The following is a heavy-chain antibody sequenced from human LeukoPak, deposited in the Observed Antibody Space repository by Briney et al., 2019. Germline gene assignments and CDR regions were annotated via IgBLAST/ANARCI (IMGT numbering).Heavy chain of an antibody. CDR1: GFTFDDYA. D-gene: IGHD6-13*01. CDR2: ISWNSGSI. J-gene: IGHJ4*02. V-gene: IGHV3-9*01. CDR3: AKDRLVGTYSSSFDY. Sequence: GGSLRLSCAASGFTFDDYAMHWVRQAPGKGLEWVSGISWNSGSIGYADSVKGRFTISRDNAKNSLYLQMNSLRAEDTALYYCAKDRLVGTYSSSFDYWGQGTLVTVSS.